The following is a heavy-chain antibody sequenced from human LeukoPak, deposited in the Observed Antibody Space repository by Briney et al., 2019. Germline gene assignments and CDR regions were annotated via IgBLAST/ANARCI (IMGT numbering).Heavy chain of an antibody. CDR2: ISANNGNT. J-gene: IGHJ5*02. V-gene: IGHV1-18*01. CDR1: GYTFTSYG. Sequence: ASVKVSCKASGYTFTSYGISWVRQAPGQGLVWMGWISANNGNTNYALKLQGRVSMTTDTFTSTAYMELTSLSSDDTAVYYCARVYGSGSSNRFDPWGQGTLVTVSS. CDR3: ARVYGSGSSNRFDP. D-gene: IGHD3-10*01.